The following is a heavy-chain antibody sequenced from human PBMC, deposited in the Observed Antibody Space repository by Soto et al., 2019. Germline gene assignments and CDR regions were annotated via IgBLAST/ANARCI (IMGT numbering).Heavy chain of an antibody. V-gene: IGHV3-66*01. Sequence: AGGSLRLSWGASGCTVSNNYMSWVLQAPGKGLEWVSVIYSGGSTYYADSVKGRFTISRDNSKNTLYLQMNSLRAEDTAVYYCARAGYSYGYDPPYMDVWGNRTTVTVSS. J-gene: IGHJ6*03. CDR3: ARAGYSYGYDPPYMDV. CDR1: GCTVSNNY. CDR2: IYSGGST. D-gene: IGHD5-18*01.